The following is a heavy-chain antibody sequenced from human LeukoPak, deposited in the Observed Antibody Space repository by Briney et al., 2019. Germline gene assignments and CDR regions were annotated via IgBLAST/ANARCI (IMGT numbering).Heavy chain of an antibody. Sequence: ASVKVSCTTSGYTFTSYYMHWVRQAPGQGLEWMGIINPSGGSTSYAQKFQGRVTMTRETSTSTVYMELSSLRSEDTAVYYCARDTTPRRKNKAVARDYWGQGTLVTVSS. V-gene: IGHV1-46*01. D-gene: IGHD2-15*01. CDR2: INPSGGST. CDR3: ARDTTPRRKNKAVARDY. J-gene: IGHJ4*02. CDR1: GYTFTSYY.